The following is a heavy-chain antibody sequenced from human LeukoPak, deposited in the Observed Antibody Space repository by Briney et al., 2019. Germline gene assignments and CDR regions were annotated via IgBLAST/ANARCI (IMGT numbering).Heavy chain of an antibody. V-gene: IGHV1-2*02. D-gene: IGHD4-11*01. CDR2: INPNSGET. CDR1: GYTFTDYY. Sequence: ASVMVSCKTSGYTFTDYYIHWVRQAPGQGLEWMGWINPNSGETNSAQKFQGRVTVPGDTSISTAYMELRRVTSDDTAVYYCARDRDYSNTERGFDYWGQGTLVSVST. J-gene: IGHJ4*02. CDR3: ARDRDYSNTERGFDY.